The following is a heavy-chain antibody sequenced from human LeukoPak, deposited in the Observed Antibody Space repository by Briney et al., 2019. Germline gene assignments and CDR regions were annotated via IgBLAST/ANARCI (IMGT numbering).Heavy chain of an antibody. D-gene: IGHD1-26*01. J-gene: IGHJ4*02. CDR3: AKDSGNYFDY. CDR1: GFTFSSYT. Sequence: GGSLRLSCAASGFTFSSYTMNWVRQAPGKGLEWVSAIGGSGVSTYYADSVKGRSTISRDNSKNTLYLQMNSLRAEDTAVYYCAKDSGNYFDYWGQGTLVTVSS. V-gene: IGHV3-23*01. CDR2: IGGSGVST.